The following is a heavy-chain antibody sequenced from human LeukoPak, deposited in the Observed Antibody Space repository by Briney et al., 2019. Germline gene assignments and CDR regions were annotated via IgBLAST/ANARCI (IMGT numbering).Heavy chain of an antibody. J-gene: IGHJ3*02. D-gene: IGHD3-16*01. Sequence: PSETLSLTCTVSGGSISSGGYYWSWIRQHPGKGLEWIGYIYYSGSTYYNPSLKSRVTISVDTSKNQFSLKLSSVTAADTAVYYCARELPRPGGQTDASDIWGQGTMVTVS. CDR1: GGSISSGGYY. V-gene: IGHV4-31*03. CDR2: IYYSGST. CDR3: ARELPRPGGQTDASDI.